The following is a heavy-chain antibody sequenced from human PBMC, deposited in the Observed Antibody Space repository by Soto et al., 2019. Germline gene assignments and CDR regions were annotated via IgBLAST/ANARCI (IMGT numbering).Heavy chain of an antibody. V-gene: IGHV1-18*01. CDR1: GYTFTSYG. CDR3: ARTDSRPQDFDY. J-gene: IGHJ4*02. Sequence: QLQLVQSGAEVKKPGASVKVSCKASGYTFTSYGITWVRQAPGQGLEWMGWINPYNGNTNYAQKLQGRVTMTTYTSTSTAYMELRSLRSDDTAVYYCARTDSRPQDFDYWGQGTLVSVSS. CDR2: INPYNGNT. D-gene: IGHD6-13*01.